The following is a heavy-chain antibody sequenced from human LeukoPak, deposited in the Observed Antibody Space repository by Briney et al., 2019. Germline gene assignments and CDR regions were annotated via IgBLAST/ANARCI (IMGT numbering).Heavy chain of an antibody. CDR1: GFTFSTYW. CDR2: INGDGTTT. J-gene: IGHJ4*02. Sequence: GGSLRLSCAASGFTFSTYWMHWVRQAPGKGLVWVSRINGDGTTTDYADFVKGRFTISRDNAKNTLYLRMNSLRAEDTAVYYCAIGPYDYWGQGTLVTVAS. CDR3: AIGPYDY. V-gene: IGHV3-74*01.